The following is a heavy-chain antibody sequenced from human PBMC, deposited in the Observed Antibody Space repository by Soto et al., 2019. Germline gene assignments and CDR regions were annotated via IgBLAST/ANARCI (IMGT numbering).Heavy chain of an antibody. CDR3: AQVMNSGWYLAY. J-gene: IGHJ4*02. CDR1: GFTFSDYA. Sequence: LRLSCAAAGFTFSDYAMSWVRQAPGKGLEWVSAISGSGGTTYYADSVKGRFTISRDNSKNTMYLQVNSLRAEDTAIYYCAQVMNSGWYLAYWGQGTLVTVSS. CDR2: ISGSGGTT. V-gene: IGHV3-23*01. D-gene: IGHD6-19*01.